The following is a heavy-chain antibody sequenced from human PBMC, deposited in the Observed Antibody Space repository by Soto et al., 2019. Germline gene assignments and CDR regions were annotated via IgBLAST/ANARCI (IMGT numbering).Heavy chain of an antibody. V-gene: IGHV1-46*03. J-gene: IGHJ4*02. CDR1: GYTFTSYY. Sequence: GASVKVSCKASGYTFTSYYMHWVRQAPGQGLEWMGIINPSGGSTSYAQKFQGRVTMTRDTSTSTVYMELSSLRSEDTAVYYCASDLVKVAAAITPLDYWGQGTLVTVSS. CDR3: ASDLVKVAAAITPLDY. CDR2: INPSGGST. D-gene: IGHD2-15*01.